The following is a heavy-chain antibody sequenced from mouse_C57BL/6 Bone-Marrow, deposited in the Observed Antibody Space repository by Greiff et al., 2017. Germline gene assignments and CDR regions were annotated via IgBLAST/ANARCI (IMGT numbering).Heavy chain of an antibody. Sequence: EVKLVESGGGLVQPKGSLKLSCAASGFSFNTYAMNWVRQAPGKGLEWVARIRSKSNNYATYYADSVKDRFTISRDDSESMLYLQMNNLKTEDTAMYYCVRQLRLVAYWGQGTLVTVSA. CDR2: IRSKSNNYAT. V-gene: IGHV10-1*01. J-gene: IGHJ3*01. D-gene: IGHD3-2*02. CDR3: VRQLRLVAY. CDR1: GFSFNTYA.